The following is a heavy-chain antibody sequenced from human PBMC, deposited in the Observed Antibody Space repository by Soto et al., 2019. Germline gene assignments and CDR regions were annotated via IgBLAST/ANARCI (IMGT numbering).Heavy chain of an antibody. J-gene: IGHJ4*02. D-gene: IGHD6-19*01. CDR3: ARGPVAHFDY. CDR1: GGSISSGGYY. Sequence: SETLSLTCTVSGGSISSGGYYWSWIRQHPGKCLEWIGYIYYSGSTYYNPPLKSRVTISVDTSKNQFSLKLSSVTAADTAVYYCARGPVAHFDYWGQGTLVTVSS. V-gene: IGHV4-31*03. CDR2: IYYSGST.